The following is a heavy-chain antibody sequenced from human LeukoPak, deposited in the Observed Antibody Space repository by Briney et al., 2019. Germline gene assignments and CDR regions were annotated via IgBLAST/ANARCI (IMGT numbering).Heavy chain of an antibody. CDR2: MNPNTGYT. D-gene: IGHD3-16*01. CDR1: GYTFTIYD. V-gene: IGHV1-8*01. Sequence: ASVKVSCKASGYTFTIYDIHWVRQATGQGLEWMGWMNPNTGYTDYAQKFQGRLTITRNTSISTAYMDLSSLTSDDTAVYYCGRGRLGRGTNIKNNWFDPWGQGTLVTVSS. J-gene: IGHJ5*02. CDR3: GRGRLGRGTNIKNNWFDP.